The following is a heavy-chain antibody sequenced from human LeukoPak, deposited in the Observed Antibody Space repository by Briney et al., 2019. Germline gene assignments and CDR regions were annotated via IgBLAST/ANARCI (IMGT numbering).Heavy chain of an antibody. V-gene: IGHV4-34*01. CDR3: ARGAHVLLWFGEPYGMDV. D-gene: IGHD3-10*01. CDR2: INHSGST. CDR1: GGSFSGYY. J-gene: IGHJ6*04. Sequence: PSETLSLTCAVYGGSFSGYYWSWVRQPPGKGLEWIGEINHSGSTNYNPSLTSRVTISVDTSKNQFSLKLSSVTAADTAVYYCARGAHVLLWFGEPYGMDVWGKGTTVTVSS.